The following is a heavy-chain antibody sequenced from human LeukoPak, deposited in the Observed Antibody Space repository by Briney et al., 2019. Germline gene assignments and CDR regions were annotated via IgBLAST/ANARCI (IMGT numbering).Heavy chain of an antibody. CDR2: IYYSGST. D-gene: IGHD3-16*02. V-gene: IGHV4-59*01. Sequence: SETLSLTCTVSGGSISSYYWSWIRQPPGKGLEWIGYIYYSGSTNYNPSLKSRVTISVDTSKNQFSLKLSSVTAADTAVYYCARANYDYVWGSYRWVYYFDYWGQGTLVTVSS. J-gene: IGHJ4*02. CDR3: ARANYDYVWGSYRWVYYFDY. CDR1: GGSISSYY.